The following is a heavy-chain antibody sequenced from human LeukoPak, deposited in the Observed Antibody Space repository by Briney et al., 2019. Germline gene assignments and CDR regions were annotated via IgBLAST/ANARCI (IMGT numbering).Heavy chain of an antibody. CDR1: GGSISSGGYY. D-gene: IGHD2-2*01. CDR2: IYYSGST. V-gene: IGHV4-31*03. Sequence: SQTLSLTSTVSGGSISSGGYYWSWIRQHPGKGLEWIGYIYYSGSTYYNPSLKSRVTISVDTSKNQFSLKLSSVTAADTAVYYCARGRKARYCSSTSCYGAFDIWGQGTMVTVSS. J-gene: IGHJ3*02. CDR3: ARGRKARYCSSTSCYGAFDI.